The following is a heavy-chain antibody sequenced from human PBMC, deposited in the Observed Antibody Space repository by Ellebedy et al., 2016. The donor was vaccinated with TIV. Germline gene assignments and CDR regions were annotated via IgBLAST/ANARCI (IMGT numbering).Heavy chain of an antibody. Sequence: GESLKISCAASGFTFSRYWMSWVRQAPGKGLEWVANIKENGSEKHYVDSVKGRFTISRDNAKNSLYLQMNNLRAEDAAVYFCVRYLSGPEDYWGQGTLVTVSS. V-gene: IGHV3-7*01. D-gene: IGHD3-9*01. CDR2: IKENGSEK. CDR3: VRYLSGPEDY. J-gene: IGHJ4*02. CDR1: GFTFSRYW.